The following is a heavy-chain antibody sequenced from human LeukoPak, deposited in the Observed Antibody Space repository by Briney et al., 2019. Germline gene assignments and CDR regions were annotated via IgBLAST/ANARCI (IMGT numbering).Heavy chain of an antibody. CDR3: ARENCSGGSCSVAFDI. D-gene: IGHD2-15*01. Sequence: ASVKVSCKASGYTFTGYYKHWVRQAPGQGLEWMGWINPNSGGTNYAQKFQGRVTMTRDTSISTAYMELSRLRSDDTAVYYCARENCSGGSCSVAFDIWGQGTMVTVSS. V-gene: IGHV1-2*02. CDR1: GYTFTGYY. CDR2: INPNSGGT. J-gene: IGHJ3*02.